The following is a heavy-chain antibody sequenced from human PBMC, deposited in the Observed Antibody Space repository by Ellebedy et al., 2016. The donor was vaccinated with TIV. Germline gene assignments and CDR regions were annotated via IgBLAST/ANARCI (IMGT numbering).Heavy chain of an antibody. J-gene: IGHJ6*02. Sequence: GGSLRLXXAASRFTFRTYAMNWVRQAPGKGLEWVSGISASGGSTYYAESVKGRFTISRDHSKDTLHLQMNSLRVDDTAVYYCAPERFWGAGMDVWGQGTTVTVSS. CDR2: ISASGGST. V-gene: IGHV3-23*01. CDR1: RFTFRTYA. CDR3: APERFWGAGMDV. D-gene: IGHD3-16*01.